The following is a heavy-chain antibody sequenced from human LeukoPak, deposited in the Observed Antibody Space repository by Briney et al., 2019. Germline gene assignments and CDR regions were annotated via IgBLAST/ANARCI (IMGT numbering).Heavy chain of an antibody. CDR1: GFTFTTYW. V-gene: IGHV3-74*01. CDR2: INSDGSST. Sequence: HPGGSLRLSCAASGFTFTTYWMHWVRQAPGKGLVWVSHINSDGSSTSYADSVKGRFTISRDNAKNTLYLQMNSLRAEDTAVYYCARRDSSGIPFDYWGQGTLVTVSS. CDR3: ARRDSSGIPFDY. D-gene: IGHD6-19*01. J-gene: IGHJ4*02.